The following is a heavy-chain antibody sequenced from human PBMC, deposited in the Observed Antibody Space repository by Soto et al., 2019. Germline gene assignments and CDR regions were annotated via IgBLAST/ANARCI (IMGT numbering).Heavy chain of an antibody. CDR2: IYPADSDT. CDR3: ARLAHGELTYYSYGLDV. V-gene: IGHV5-51*01. CDR1: GYSFGNYW. D-gene: IGHD1-7*01. Sequence: GESLKISCKGSGYSFGNYWIGWVRQMPEKGLEWMGIIYPADSDTKYSPSFQGQVTISADKSISTAFLQWSSLKASDSAMYYCARLAHGELTYYSYGLDVYGQGSTFTVAS. J-gene: IGHJ6*02.